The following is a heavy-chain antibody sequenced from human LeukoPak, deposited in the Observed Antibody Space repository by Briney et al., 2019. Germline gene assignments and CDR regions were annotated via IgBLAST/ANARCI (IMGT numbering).Heavy chain of an antibody. D-gene: IGHD7-27*01. CDR3: ARGDWGSGHSFYYYYMDV. CDR2: IYTSGST. J-gene: IGHJ6*03. CDR1: GGSISSGSYY. Sequence: SSETLSLTCTVSGGSISSGSYYWSWIRQPAGKGLEWIGRIYTSGSTNYNPSLKSRVTISVDTSENQFSLKLSSVTAADTAVYYCARGDWGSGHSFYYYYMDVWGKGTTVTVSS. V-gene: IGHV4-61*02.